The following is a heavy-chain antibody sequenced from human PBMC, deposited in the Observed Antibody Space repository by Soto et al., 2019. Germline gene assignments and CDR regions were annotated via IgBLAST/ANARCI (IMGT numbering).Heavy chain of an antibody. J-gene: IGHJ4*02. CDR1: GGSISSGGYS. CDR2: IYHSGST. Sequence: SETLSLTCAVSGGSISSGGYSWSWIRQPPGKGLEWIGYIYHSGSTYYNPSLKSRVTISVDRSKNQFSLKLSSVTAADTAVYYCARGLSGYRNKYYFDYWGQGTLVTVSS. CDR3: ARGLSGYRNKYYFDY. D-gene: IGHD3-3*01. V-gene: IGHV4-30-2*01.